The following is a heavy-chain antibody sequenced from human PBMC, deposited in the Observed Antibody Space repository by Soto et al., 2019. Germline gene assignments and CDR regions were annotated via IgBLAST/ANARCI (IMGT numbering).Heavy chain of an antibody. CDR3: GGGRDTVVRGVMNWFDP. Sequence: QVQLQQWGAGLLKSSETLSLTCAVYGGSFSGYYWNWLHQPPGEGREWIGKIDQSGSTNYNPSRRSRVTMSVNPSMSHLSLKFTSVPARSTAVYYCGGGRDTVVRGVMNWFDPWGEGTLVTVSS. CDR2: IDQSGST. V-gene: IGHV4-34*01. D-gene: IGHD3-10*01. CDR1: GGSFSGYY. J-gene: IGHJ5*02.